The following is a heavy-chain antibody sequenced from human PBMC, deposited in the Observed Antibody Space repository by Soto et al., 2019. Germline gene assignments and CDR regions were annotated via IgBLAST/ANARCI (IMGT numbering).Heavy chain of an antibody. D-gene: IGHD3-3*01. CDR1: GYSFTSYW. Sequence: GESLKISCKGSGYSFTSYWISWVRQMHGKGLEWMGLIYPGDSDTRYSPSFQGQVTISADKSISTAYLQLSSLKASDTAMYYCARTGDRPYHFWSGFGDYYGMDVWGPGTTVTVSS. J-gene: IGHJ6*02. CDR2: IYPGDSDT. V-gene: IGHV5-51*01. CDR3: ARTGDRPYHFWSGFGDYYGMDV.